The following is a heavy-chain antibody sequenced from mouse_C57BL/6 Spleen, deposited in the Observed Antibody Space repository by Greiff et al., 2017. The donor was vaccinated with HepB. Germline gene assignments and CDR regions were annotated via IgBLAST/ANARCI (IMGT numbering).Heavy chain of an antibody. CDR3: ARSPRAGYWYFDV. CDR1: GFTFSDYG. V-gene: IGHV5-17*01. Sequence: EVHLVESGGGLVKPGGSLKLSCAASGFTFSDYGMHWVRQAPEKGLEWVAYISSGSSTIYYADTVKGRFTISRDNAKNTLFLQMTSLRSEDTAMYYCARSPRAGYWYFDVWGTGTTVTVSS. CDR2: ISSGSSTI. D-gene: IGHD3-1*01. J-gene: IGHJ1*03.